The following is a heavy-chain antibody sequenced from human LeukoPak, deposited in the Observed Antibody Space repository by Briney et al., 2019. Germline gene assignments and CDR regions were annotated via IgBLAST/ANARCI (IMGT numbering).Heavy chain of an antibody. CDR1: GFTFSNYE. Sequence: GGSLRLSCVASGFTFSNYEMNWVRQAPGKGLEWISYISSGSSPIYYSDSVRGRFTISRDNAKNSLYLQMNSLRAEDTAVYYCARDTTMNVWGQGTTVTVSS. J-gene: IGHJ6*02. CDR2: ISSGSSPI. CDR3: ARDTTMNV. V-gene: IGHV3-48*03. D-gene: IGHD1-14*01.